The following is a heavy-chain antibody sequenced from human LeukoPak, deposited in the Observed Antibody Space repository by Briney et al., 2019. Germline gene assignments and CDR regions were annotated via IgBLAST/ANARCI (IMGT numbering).Heavy chain of an antibody. D-gene: IGHD2-15*01. Sequence: SVKVSCKASGGTFSSYAISWVRQAPGQGLEWMGRIIPILGIANYAQKFQGRVTITADKSTSTAYMELSSLRSDDTAVYYCARDVGPLDYWGQGTLVTVSS. CDR2: IIPILGIA. CDR3: ARDVGPLDY. J-gene: IGHJ4*02. CDR1: GGTFSSYA. V-gene: IGHV1-69*04.